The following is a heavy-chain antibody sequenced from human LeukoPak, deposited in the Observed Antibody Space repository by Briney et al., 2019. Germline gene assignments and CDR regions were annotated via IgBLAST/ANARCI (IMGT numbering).Heavy chain of an antibody. V-gene: IGHV1-18*01. Sequence: ASVTVPFKTSGYTFTSYGISWVRQAPGQGLELMGWVSAYNGNTNYVQKLQSRVTMTTDTSTSTAYMELRSLRSADTAVYYCARGSGIAVAGLFDYWGQGTLVTVSS. CDR3: ARGSGIAVAGLFDY. J-gene: IGHJ4*02. CDR2: VSAYNGNT. D-gene: IGHD6-19*01. CDR1: GYTFTSYG.